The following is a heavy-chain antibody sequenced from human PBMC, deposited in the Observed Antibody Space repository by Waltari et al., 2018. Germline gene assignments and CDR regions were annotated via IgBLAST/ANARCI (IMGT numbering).Heavy chain of an antibody. Sequence: QVQLVQSGDEVKKPGSSVTVSCKASGGTFSSYTISWVRQAPGQGLEWMGWIIPILGIANYAQKFQGRVTITADKSTSTAYMELSSLRSEDTAVYYCASTASRGDYWGQGTLVTVSS. CDR2: IIPILGIA. J-gene: IGHJ4*02. D-gene: IGHD3-10*01. CDR1: GGTFSSYT. V-gene: IGHV1-69*02. CDR3: ASTASRGDY.